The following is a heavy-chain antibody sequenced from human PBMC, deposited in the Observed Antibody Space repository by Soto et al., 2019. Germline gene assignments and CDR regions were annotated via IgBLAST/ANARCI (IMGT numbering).Heavy chain of an antibody. J-gene: IGHJ4*02. CDR3: ARLDNSGTSQSFDY. V-gene: IGHV4-39*01. D-gene: IGHD1-26*01. Sequence: SETLSLTCTVSGDSITSNSYFWAWIRQPPGKGLEWIGSIYYSGITYYNPSLKSRVTISVDRSKNQFSLKLSSVTAADTAVYYCARLDNSGTSQSFDYWGPGVQVTVSS. CDR1: GDSITSNSYF. CDR2: IYYSGIT.